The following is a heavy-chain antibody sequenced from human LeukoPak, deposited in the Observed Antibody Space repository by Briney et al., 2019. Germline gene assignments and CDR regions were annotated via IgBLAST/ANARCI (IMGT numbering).Heavy chain of an antibody. Sequence: NPSETLSLTCTVSGGSISNYYWIWIRQPAGKRLEWLGRIYSSGSTNYNPSLESRVTVSVDTSKNQFSLKLSSVTAADTAVYYCAREHMVRGVINRWGQGALVTVSS. V-gene: IGHV4-4*07. J-gene: IGHJ4*02. CDR2: IYSSGST. CDR1: GGSISNYY. CDR3: AREHMVRGVINR. D-gene: IGHD3-10*01.